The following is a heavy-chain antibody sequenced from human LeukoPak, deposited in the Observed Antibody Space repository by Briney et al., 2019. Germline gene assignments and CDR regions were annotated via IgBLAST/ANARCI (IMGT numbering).Heavy chain of an antibody. Sequence: SLRLSCAASGFTFDDYAMHWVRQAPGKGLEWVSGISWNSGSIGYADSVKGRLTISRDNAKNSLYLQMNSLRAEDTALYYCAKGGSAVGRYYMDVWGKGTTVTVSS. D-gene: IGHD6-13*01. CDR1: GFTFDDYA. CDR2: ISWNSGSI. J-gene: IGHJ6*03. CDR3: AKGGSAVGRYYMDV. V-gene: IGHV3-9*01.